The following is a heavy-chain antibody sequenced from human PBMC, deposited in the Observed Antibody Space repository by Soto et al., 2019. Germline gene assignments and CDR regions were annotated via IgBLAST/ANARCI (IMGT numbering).Heavy chain of an antibody. CDR1: GYTFTGYY. V-gene: IGHV1-2*02. J-gene: IGHJ6*02. D-gene: IGHD3-16*01. Sequence: VASVKVSCKASGYTFTGYYMHWVRQAPGQGLEWMGWINPNSGGTNYAQKFQGRVTMTRDTSISTAYMELSRLRSDDTAVYYCARDGGPAVIPYYYGMDVWGQGTTVTVS. CDR3: ARDGGPAVIPYYYGMDV. CDR2: INPNSGGT.